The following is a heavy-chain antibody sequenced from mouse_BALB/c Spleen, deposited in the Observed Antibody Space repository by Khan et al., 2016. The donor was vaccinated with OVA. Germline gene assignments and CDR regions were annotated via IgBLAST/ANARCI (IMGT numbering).Heavy chain of an antibody. V-gene: IGHV5-6*01. Sequence: EVELVESGGDLVKPGGSLKLSCAASGFTFSSFGMSWIRQTPDKRLEWVATISSGGSYTYYPDSVKGRFTISRDNAKNTLYLQMSSLKSEDTAMYYVARKYSNPFFEYWGKGTLSQSPQ. CDR3: ARKYSNPFFEY. CDR2: ISSGGSYT. CDR1: GFTFSSFG. D-gene: IGHD2-5*01. J-gene: IGHJ2*01.